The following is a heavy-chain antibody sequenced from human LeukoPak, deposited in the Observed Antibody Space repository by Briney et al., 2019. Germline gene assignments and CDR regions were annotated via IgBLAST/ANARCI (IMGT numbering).Heavy chain of an antibody. V-gene: IGHV4-39*01. CDR3: ARHSGRSGRENY. CDR1: GGSISSSSYY. CDR2: IYYSGST. Sequence: SETLSLTCTVFGGSISSSSYYWGWIRQPPGKGLEWIGSIYYSGSTYYNPSLKSRVTISVDTSKNQFSLKLSSVTAADTAVYYCARHSGRSGRENYWGQGTLVTVSS. J-gene: IGHJ4*02. D-gene: IGHD6-19*01.